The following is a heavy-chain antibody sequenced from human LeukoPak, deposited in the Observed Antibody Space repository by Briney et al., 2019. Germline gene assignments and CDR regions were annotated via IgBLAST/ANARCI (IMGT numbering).Heavy chain of an antibody. D-gene: IGHD3-22*01. CDR2: IYSGGTT. CDR1: GFSVRSKY. V-gene: IGHV3-53*01. CDR3: ARMLISSGYYVDS. J-gene: IGHJ4*02. Sequence: GGSLRLSCAASGFSVRSKYMSWVRQAPGKGLEWVSVIYSGGTTYYADSVKGRFTISRDTSKNTLYLQMNSLRAEDTAVYYCARMLISSGYYVDSWGQGTLVTVSS.